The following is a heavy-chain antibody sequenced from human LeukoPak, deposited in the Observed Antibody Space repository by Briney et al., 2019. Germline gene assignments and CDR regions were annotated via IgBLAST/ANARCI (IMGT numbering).Heavy chain of an antibody. J-gene: IGHJ4*02. CDR3: ARQQRGAFDY. V-gene: IGHV6-1*01. CDR1: GESVSSNTPA. Sequence: SQTLSVTCAISGESVSSNTPAWNWIRQSPSRGLEWLGRTYYRSKWYNDYAVSVRSRITINPDTAKNQFSLQLNSVTPEDTAVYYCARQQRGAFDYWGQGTLVTVSS. D-gene: IGHD6-13*01. CDR2: TYYRSKWYN.